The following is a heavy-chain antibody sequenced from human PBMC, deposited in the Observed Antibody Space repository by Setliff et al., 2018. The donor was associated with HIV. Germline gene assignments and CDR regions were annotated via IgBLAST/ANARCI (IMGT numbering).Heavy chain of an antibody. CDR3: AKDHGPHLRYFVWLLWGLSRFDY. CDR1: GFTFSTYG. J-gene: IGHJ4*02. V-gene: IGHV3-30*18. Sequence: HPGGSRRLSCAASGFTFSTYGMDWVRQAPGKGLEWVAVISYDGSNKYYADSVKGRFTISRDNSKNTLYLQMNSLRTEDTAVYYCAKDHGPHLRYFVWLLWGLSRFDYWGQGTLVTVSS. D-gene: IGHD3-9*01. CDR2: ISYDGSNK.